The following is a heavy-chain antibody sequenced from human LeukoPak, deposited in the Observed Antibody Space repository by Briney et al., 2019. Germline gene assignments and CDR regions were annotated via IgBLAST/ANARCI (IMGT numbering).Heavy chain of an antibody. V-gene: IGHV4-4*09. CDR3: ATYSSSWYQYFQH. J-gene: IGHJ1*01. D-gene: IGHD6-13*01. Sequence: SETLSLTCTVSGDSISNYYWSWIRQPPGKALEWVGYVHFSGSTNYNPSLKSRVTISVDTSNNQFSLKLNSVTAADTAVYYCATYSSSWYQYFQHWGQGTLVTVSS. CDR2: VHFSGST. CDR1: GDSISNYY.